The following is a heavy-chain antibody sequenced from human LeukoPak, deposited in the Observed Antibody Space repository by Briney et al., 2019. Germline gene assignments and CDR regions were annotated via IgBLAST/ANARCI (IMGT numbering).Heavy chain of an antibody. V-gene: IGHV1-2*02. J-gene: IGHJ3*02. CDR3: AIYDFWSGWNAFDI. CDR2: INPNSGGT. D-gene: IGHD3-3*01. CDR1: GYTFTSYG. Sequence: ASVKVSCKASGYTFTSYGISWVRQAPGQGLEWMGWINPNSGGTNYAQKFQGRVTMTRDTSISTAYMELSRLRSDDTAVYYCAIYDFWSGWNAFDIWGQGTMVTVSS.